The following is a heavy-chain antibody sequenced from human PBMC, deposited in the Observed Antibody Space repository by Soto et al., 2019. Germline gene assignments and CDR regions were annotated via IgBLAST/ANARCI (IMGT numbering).Heavy chain of an antibody. CDR2: ISYDGSNK. J-gene: IGHJ6*02. V-gene: IGHV3-30*18. Sequence: GGSLRLSCAASGFTFSSYGMHWVRQAPGKGLEWVAVISYDGSNKYYADSVKGRFTISRDNSKNTLYLQMNSLRAEDTAVYYCAKGGDLERYCSSTSCSTIPLYYYYYYGMDVWGQGTTVTAP. CDR3: AKGGDLERYCSSTSCSTIPLYYYYYYGMDV. CDR1: GFTFSSYG. D-gene: IGHD2-2*01.